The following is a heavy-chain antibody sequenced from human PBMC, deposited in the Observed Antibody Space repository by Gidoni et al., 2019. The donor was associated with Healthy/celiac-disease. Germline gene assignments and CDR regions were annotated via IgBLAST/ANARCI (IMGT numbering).Heavy chain of an antibody. V-gene: IGHV1-46*03. CDR2: INPSGGST. J-gene: IGHJ5*02. D-gene: IGHD6-13*01. CDR1: GYTFTSSY. Sequence: QVQLVQSGAEVKKPGASVKVSCKASGYTFTSSYMHWVRQAPGQGLEWMGIINPSGGSTSYAQKFQGRVTMTRDTSTSTVYMELSSLRSEDTAVYYCARDLYSSSWYKERSNWFDPWGQGTLVTVSS. CDR3: ARDLYSSSWYKERSNWFDP.